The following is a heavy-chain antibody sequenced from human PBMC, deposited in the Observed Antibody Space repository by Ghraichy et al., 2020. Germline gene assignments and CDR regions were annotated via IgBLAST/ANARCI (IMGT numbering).Heavy chain of an antibody. CDR1: GFTFSTYS. CDR2: ISGSSATI. V-gene: IGHV3-48*01. CDR3: ARGPKFSHGFDY. Sequence: GGSLRLSCAASGFTFSTYSLSWVRQAPGRGLEWLAHISGSSATIYYADSVKGRFTISRDNAKNSLYLQMNSLRAEDTALYYCARGPKFSHGFDYWGQGTLVTVSA. J-gene: IGHJ4*02.